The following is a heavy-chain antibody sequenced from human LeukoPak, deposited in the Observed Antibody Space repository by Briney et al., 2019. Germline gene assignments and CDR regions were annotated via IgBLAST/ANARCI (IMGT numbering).Heavy chain of an antibody. Sequence: SETLSLTCTVSGGSISSSSYYWGWIRQPPGKGLEWIGSIYYSGSTYYNPSLKSRVTISVDTSKNQFSLKLSSVTAADTAVYYCARLRYCSSTSCEYYYYYYGMDVWGQGTTVTVSS. CDR1: GGSISSSSYY. CDR2: IYYSGST. V-gene: IGHV4-39*01. CDR3: ARLRYCSSTSCEYYYYYYGMDV. D-gene: IGHD2-2*01. J-gene: IGHJ6*02.